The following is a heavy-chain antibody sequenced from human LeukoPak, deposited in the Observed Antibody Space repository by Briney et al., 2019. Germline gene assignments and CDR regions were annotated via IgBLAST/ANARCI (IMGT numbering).Heavy chain of an antibody. CDR2: IYSGGST. J-gene: IGHJ2*01. V-gene: IGHV3-53*01. D-gene: IGHD3-22*01. CDR1: EFSFSSNA. CDR3: ARDCRPTYYYDSSGYSWYFDL. Sequence: GGSLRLSCAASEFSFSSNAMSWVRQAPGKGLEWVSVIYSGGSTYYADSVKGRFTISRDNSKNTLYLQMNSLRAEDTAVYYCARDCRPTYYYDSSGYSWYFDLWGRGTLVTVSS.